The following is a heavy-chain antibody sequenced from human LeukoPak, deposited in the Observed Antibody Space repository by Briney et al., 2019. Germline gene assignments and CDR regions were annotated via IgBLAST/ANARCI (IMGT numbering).Heavy chain of an antibody. CDR2: IYFSGST. J-gene: IGHJ4*02. CDR3: TRNASLDY. D-gene: IGHD1-1*01. CDR1: GVSVGSGDYF. Sequence: SQTLSLTCSVSGVSVGSGDYFWSWIRQPPGKGLEWIGYIYFSGSTESNPSLESRVTVSIDTSKNQFSLKLRSVTAADTAVYYCTRNASLDYWGQGLLVTVSS. V-gene: IGHV4-30-4*08.